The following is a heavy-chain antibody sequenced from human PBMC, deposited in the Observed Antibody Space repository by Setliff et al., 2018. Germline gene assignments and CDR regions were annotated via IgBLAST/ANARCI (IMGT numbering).Heavy chain of an antibody. V-gene: IGHV3-74*01. CDR3: ARAQSSTLSVHDY. CDR1: GFTFRSHW. D-gene: IGHD2-2*01. CDR2: INNDGSST. Sequence: PGGSLRLSCAAAGFTFRSHWIHWVRQAPGKRLMLVSRINNDGSSTTYEDSVKGRFTISRDNAKNTLYLQMHSLRAEDTAVYYWARAQSSTLSVHDYWGQGTLVTVSS. J-gene: IGHJ4*02.